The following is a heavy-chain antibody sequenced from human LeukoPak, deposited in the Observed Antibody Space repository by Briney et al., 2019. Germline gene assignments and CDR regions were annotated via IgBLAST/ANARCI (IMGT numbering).Heavy chain of an antibody. J-gene: IGHJ4*02. CDR3: ARGWLAETTVVTPYNY. V-gene: IGHV3-30-3*01. CDR1: GFTFSSYA. D-gene: IGHD4-23*01. Sequence: GGSLRLSCAASGFTFSSYAMHWVRQAPGKGLEWVAVISYDGSNKYYADSVKGRFTISRDNSKNTLYLQMNSLRAEDTAVYYCARGWLAETTVVTPYNYWGQGTLVTVSS. CDR2: ISYDGSNK.